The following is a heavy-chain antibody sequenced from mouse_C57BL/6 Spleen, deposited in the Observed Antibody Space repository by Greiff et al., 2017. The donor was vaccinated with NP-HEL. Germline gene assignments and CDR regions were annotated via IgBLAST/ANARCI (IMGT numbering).Heavy chain of an antibody. Sequence: VQLQQPGAELVRPGSSVKLSCKASGYTFTSYWMHWVKQRPIQGLEWIGNIDPSDSETHYNQKFKDKATLTVDKSSSTAYMQLSSLTSEDSAVYYCARLGDSYYFDYWGQGTTLTVSS. CDR2: IDPSDSET. CDR1: GYTFTSYW. J-gene: IGHJ2*01. V-gene: IGHV1-52*01. CDR3: ARLGDSYYFDY.